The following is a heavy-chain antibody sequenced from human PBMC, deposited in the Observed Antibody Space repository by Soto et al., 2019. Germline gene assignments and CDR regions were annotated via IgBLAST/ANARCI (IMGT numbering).Heavy chain of an antibody. Sequence: GASVKVSCTDSGYTFTSYDINWVRQATGQGLEWMGWMNPNSGNTGYAQKFQGRVTMTRSTSISTAYMELSSLRSEDTAVYYCARGSPGFYDILTGYYITQNHDAFDIWGQGTMVTVSS. CDR2: MNPNSGNT. CDR1: GYTFTSYD. J-gene: IGHJ3*02. V-gene: IGHV1-8*01. CDR3: ARGSPGFYDILTGYYITQNHDAFDI. D-gene: IGHD3-9*01.